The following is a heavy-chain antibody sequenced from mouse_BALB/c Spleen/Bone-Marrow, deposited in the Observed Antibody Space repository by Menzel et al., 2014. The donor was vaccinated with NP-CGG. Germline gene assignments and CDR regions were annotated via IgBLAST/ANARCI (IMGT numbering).Heavy chain of an antibody. CDR3: ASYRYGWYFDV. V-gene: IGHV14-3*02. CDR1: GSNIKDTY. CDR2: IDPANGNT. J-gene: IGHJ1*01. Sequence: EVQLQESGAELVKPGASVKLSCTASGSNIKDTYMHWVKQGPEQGLEWIGRIDPANGNTKYDPKFQGKATITADTSSNTAYLQLSSLTSEDTAVYYCASYRYGWYFDVWGAGTTVTVSS. D-gene: IGHD2-14*01.